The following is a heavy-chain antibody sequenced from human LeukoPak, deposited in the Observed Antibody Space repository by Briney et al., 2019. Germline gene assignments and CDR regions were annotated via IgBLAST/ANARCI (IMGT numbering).Heavy chain of an antibody. CDR2: IRYDINTK. Sequence: GGSLRLSCAASGFTFSSCGMHWVRQAPGKGLEWVAFIRYDINTKSYAESVRGRFTISRDNSNNTLYLEMNSLRPEDTAVYYCVKEASWSGYYITYYFDYWGQRTLVTVSS. CDR3: VKEASWSGYYITYYFDY. J-gene: IGHJ4*02. CDR1: GFTFSSCG. D-gene: IGHD3-3*01. V-gene: IGHV3-30*02.